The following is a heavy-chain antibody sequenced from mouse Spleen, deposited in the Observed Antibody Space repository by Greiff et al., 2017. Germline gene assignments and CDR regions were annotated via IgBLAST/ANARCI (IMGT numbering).Heavy chain of an antibody. J-gene: IGHJ2*01. CDR2: ISDGGSYT. D-gene: IGHD3-2*02. CDR3: ARDQLRLRGFAY. CDR1: GFTFSSYA. V-gene: IGHV5-4*01. Sequence: EVQVVESGGGLVKPGGSLKLSCAASGFTFSSYAMSWVRQTPEKRLEWVATISDGGSYTYYPDNVKGRFTISRDNAKNNLYLQMSHLKSEDTAMYYCARDQLRLRGFAYWGQGTTLTVSS.